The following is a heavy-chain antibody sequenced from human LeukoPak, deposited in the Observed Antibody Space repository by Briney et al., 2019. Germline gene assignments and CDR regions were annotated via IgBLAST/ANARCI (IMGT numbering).Heavy chain of an antibody. CDR1: GGSIKSYY. J-gene: IGHJ4*02. CDR3: ARGGGKTPPIDY. CDR2: IYYSGST. D-gene: IGHD4-23*01. Sequence: PSETLSLTCTVSGGSIKSYYWSWIQQPPGNGLEWIGYIYYSGSTTYNPSLESRVTISVDTSKNQFSLKLSSVTAADTAVYYCARGGGKTPPIDYWGQGTLVTVSS. V-gene: IGHV4-59*01.